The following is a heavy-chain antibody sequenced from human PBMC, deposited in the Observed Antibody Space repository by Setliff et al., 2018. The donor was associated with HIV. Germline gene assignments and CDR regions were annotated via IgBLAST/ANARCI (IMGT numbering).Heavy chain of an antibody. J-gene: IGHJ3*01. CDR1: GYTLTAYY. D-gene: IGHD1-26*01. CDR3: AKQGYSDSLYAFDV. CDR2: IHPNTGST. Sequence: ASVKVSCKTSGYTLTAYYIYWVRRAPGHGLELMGRIHPNTGSTNYLQEFQGRVTITRDTSMSTVYMALTGLTSDDTAVYYFAKQGYSDSLYAFDVWGQGTMVTVSS. V-gene: IGHV1-2*06.